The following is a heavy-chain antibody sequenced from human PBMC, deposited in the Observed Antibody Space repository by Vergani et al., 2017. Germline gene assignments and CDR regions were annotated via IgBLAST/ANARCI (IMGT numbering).Heavy chain of an antibody. J-gene: IGHJ5*02. CDR1: GGSISSYY. Sequence: QVQLQESGPGLVKPSETLSLTCTVSGGSISSYYWSWIRQPPGKGLEWIGYIYYSGSTNYNPSLKSRVTISVDTSKNQFPLKLSSVTAADTAVYYCARASVLRFLLFDPWGQGTLVTVSS. CDR2: IYYSGST. CDR3: ARASVLRFLLFDP. V-gene: IGHV4-59*01. D-gene: IGHD3-3*01.